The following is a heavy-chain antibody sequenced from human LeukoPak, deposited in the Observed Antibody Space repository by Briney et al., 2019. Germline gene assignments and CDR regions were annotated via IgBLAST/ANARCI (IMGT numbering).Heavy chain of an antibody. D-gene: IGHD6-13*01. J-gene: IGHJ4*02. CDR2: ISWDGDSK. CDR1: GFTFNDYD. Sequence: GGSLRLSCAASGFTFNDYDMHWVRQAPGKGLEWVSLISWDGDSKYYADSVKGRFTFSRDNCKNPLYLQMNSLRAEDTALYYCAKDRSSWHAYYFDSWGEGTLVTVSA. V-gene: IGHV3-43D*04. CDR3: AKDRSSWHAYYFDS.